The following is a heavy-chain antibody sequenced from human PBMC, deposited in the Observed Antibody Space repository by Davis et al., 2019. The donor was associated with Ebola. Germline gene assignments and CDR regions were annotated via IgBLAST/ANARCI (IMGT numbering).Heavy chain of an antibody. CDR3: ARVRGWQMGRLDY. CDR2: INHSGST. V-gene: IGHV4-34*01. CDR1: GGSISGYY. J-gene: IGHJ4*02. Sequence: SETLSLTCTVSGGSISGYYWSWIRQPPGKGLEWIGEINHSGSTNYNPSLKSRVTISVDTSKNQFSLKLSSVTAADTAVYYCARVRGWQMGRLDYWGQGTLVTVSS. D-gene: IGHD6-19*01.